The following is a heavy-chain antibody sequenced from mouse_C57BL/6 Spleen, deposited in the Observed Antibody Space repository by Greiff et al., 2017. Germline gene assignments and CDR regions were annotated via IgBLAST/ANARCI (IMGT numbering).Heavy chain of an antibody. D-gene: IGHD4-1*01. V-gene: IGHV1-15*01. CDR3: TREEKLTGTYFDV. Sequence: QVQLKQSGAELVRPGASVTLSCKASGYTFTDYEMHWVKQTPVHGLEWIGAIDPETGGTAYNQKFKGKAILTADKSSSTAYMELRSLTSEDSAVYYCTREEKLTGTYFDVWGTGTTVTVSS. J-gene: IGHJ1*03. CDR1: GYTFTDYE. CDR2: IDPETGGT.